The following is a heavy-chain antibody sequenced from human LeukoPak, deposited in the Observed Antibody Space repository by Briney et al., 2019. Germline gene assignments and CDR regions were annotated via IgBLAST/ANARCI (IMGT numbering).Heavy chain of an antibody. CDR3: ASSKEQPHGVLSSLNHWYFDL. CDR1: GGTFISYD. Sequence: SVKVSCKASGGTFISYDISWVGQAPGEGGEGRGGIIPIVGTANYAQKFQATFPITTDDSTSTAYIDLRSLRSEHTAVYSSASSKEQPHGVLSSLNHWYFDLWGRGALVTVSS. D-gene: IGHD4-17*01. J-gene: IGHJ2*01. CDR2: IIPIVGTA. V-gene: IGHV1-69*05.